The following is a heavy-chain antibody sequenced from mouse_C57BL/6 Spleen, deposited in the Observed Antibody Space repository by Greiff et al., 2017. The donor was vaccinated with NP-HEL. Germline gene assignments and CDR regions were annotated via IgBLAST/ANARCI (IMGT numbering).Heavy chain of an antibody. CDR3: ANGGEYARGRAY. CDR1: GYTFTSYW. J-gene: IGHJ3*01. Sequence: QVQLQQPGAELVKPGASVKMSCKASGYTFTSYWITWVKQRPGQGLEWIGDIYPGSGSTNYNEKFKSKATLTVDTSSSTAYMQLSSLTSEDSAVYYCANGGEYARGRAYWGQGTLVTVSA. CDR2: IYPGSGST. V-gene: IGHV1-55*01. D-gene: IGHD5-1*01.